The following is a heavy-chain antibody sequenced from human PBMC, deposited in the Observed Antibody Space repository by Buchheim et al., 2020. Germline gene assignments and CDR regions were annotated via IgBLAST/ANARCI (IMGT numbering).Heavy chain of an antibody. Sequence: QVQLQESGPGLVKPSQTLSLTCTVSGGSISSGDYYWSWIRQPPGKGLEWIGYIYYSGSTYYNPSLKSRVTISVDTSKNQFSLKLSSVTAADAAVYYCASTRWYKYSSSWYLNFDYWGQGTL. CDR3: ASTRWYKYSSSWYLNFDY. V-gene: IGHV4-30-4*01. CDR2: IYYSGST. J-gene: IGHJ4*02. CDR1: GGSISSGDYY. D-gene: IGHD6-13*01.